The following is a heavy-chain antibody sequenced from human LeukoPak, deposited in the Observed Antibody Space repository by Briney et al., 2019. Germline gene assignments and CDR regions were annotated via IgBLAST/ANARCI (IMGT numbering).Heavy chain of an antibody. CDR1: GFTFSDYY. CDR3: ARDRSGSYYSWGDRGDY. V-gene: IGHV3-11*01. CDR2: ISSSGSTI. Sequence: KLGGSLRLSCAASGFTFSDYYMSWIRQAPGKGLEWVSYISSSGSTIYYADSVKGRFTISRDNAKNSLYLQMNSLRAEDTAVYYCARDRSGSYYSWGDRGDYWGQGTLVTVSS. J-gene: IGHJ4*02. D-gene: IGHD1-26*01.